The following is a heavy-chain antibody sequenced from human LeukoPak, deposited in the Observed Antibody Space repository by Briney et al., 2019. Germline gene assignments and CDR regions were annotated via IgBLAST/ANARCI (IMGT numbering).Heavy chain of an antibody. CDR3: ARAGGGVVVPAAISRRPKENIVYYYYYMDV. Sequence: ASVKVSCKASGYTFTGYYMHWVRQAPGQGLEWMGIINPSGGSTSYAQKFQGRVTMTRDTSTSTVYMELSSLRSEDTAVYYCARAGGGVVVPAAISRRPKENIVYYYYYMDVWGKGTTVTVSS. D-gene: IGHD2-2*02. V-gene: IGHV1-46*03. J-gene: IGHJ6*03. CDR2: INPSGGST. CDR1: GYTFTGYY.